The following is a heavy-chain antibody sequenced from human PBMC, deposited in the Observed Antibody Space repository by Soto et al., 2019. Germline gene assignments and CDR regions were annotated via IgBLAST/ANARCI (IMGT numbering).Heavy chain of an antibody. J-gene: IGHJ6*03. CDR1: GFTFSSYG. Sequence: PGGSLRLSCAASGFTFSSYGMHWVRQAPGKGLEWVAVIWYDGSNKYYADSVKGRFTISRDNSKNTLYLQMNSLRAEDTAVYYCARDGRDLRPFFYMDVWGKGTKVTVSS. CDR3: ARDGRDLRPFFYMDV. CDR2: IWYDGSNK. V-gene: IGHV3-33*01.